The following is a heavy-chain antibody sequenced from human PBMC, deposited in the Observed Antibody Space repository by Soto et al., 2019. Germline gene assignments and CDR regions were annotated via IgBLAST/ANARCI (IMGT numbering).Heavy chain of an antibody. CDR3: ARLYSSGWYGPGRY. J-gene: IGHJ4*02. Sequence: EVQLVESGGGVVRPGGSLRLSCAASGFTFDDYGMSWVRQAPGKGLEWVSGINWNGGSTGYADSVKGRFTISGDNAKNALYLQMNSLRAEDTALYYCARLYSSGWYGPGRYWGQGTLVTVSS. V-gene: IGHV3-20*04. CDR2: INWNGGST. CDR1: GFTFDDYG. D-gene: IGHD6-19*01.